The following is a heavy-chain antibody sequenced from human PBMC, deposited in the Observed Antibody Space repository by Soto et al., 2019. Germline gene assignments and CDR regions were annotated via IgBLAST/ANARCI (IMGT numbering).Heavy chain of an antibody. Sequence: PGGSLRLSCAASGFTFSSYWMHWVRQAPGKGLEWVGRIKSKADGGTTDYAAPVKGRFTISRDESQNTLYLQMNSLKTEDTAVYYCTSLYYGHWGQGTLVTVSS. J-gene: IGHJ4*02. CDR2: IKSKADGGTT. CDR3: TSLYYGH. CDR1: GFTFSSYW. D-gene: IGHD4-17*01. V-gene: IGHV3-15*07.